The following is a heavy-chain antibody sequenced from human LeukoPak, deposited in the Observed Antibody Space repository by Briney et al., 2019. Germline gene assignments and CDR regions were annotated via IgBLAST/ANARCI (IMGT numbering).Heavy chain of an antibody. D-gene: IGHD6-13*01. Sequence: PSETLSLTCTVSGGSISSYYWSWIRQPAGKGLEWIGYIYYSGSTNYNPSLKSRVTISVDTSKNQFSLKLSSVTAADTAVYYCARGIAALYYFDYWGQGTLVTVSS. CDR1: GGSISSYY. CDR2: IYYSGST. J-gene: IGHJ4*02. V-gene: IGHV4-59*01. CDR3: ARGIAALYYFDY.